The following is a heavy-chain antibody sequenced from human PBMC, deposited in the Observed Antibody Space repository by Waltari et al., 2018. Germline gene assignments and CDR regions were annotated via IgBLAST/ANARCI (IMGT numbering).Heavy chain of an antibody. CDR3: ARRTGTTFAPYYYYGMDV. V-gene: IGHV7-4-1*02. J-gene: IGHJ6*02. CDR1: GYTFTGYY. Sequence: QVQLVQSGAEVKKPGASVKVSCKASGYTFTGYYMHWVRQAPGQGLEWMGWINTNTGNPTYAQGFTGRFVFSLDTSVSTAYLQISSLKAEDTAVYYCARRTGTTFAPYYYYGMDVWGQGTTVTVSS. CDR2: INTNTGNP. D-gene: IGHD1-7*01.